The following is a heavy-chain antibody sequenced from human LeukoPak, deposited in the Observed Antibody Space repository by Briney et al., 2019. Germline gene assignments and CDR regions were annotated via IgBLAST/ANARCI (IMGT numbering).Heavy chain of an antibody. CDR1: GYTFSSYG. CDR2: MNPNSGNT. Sequence: ASVKVSCKASGYTFSSYGLSWVRQAPGQGLEWMGWMNPNSGNTGYAQKFQSRVTMTRNTSISTAYMELSSLRSEDTAVYYCARGDSSSWYFVDYWGQGTLVTVSS. CDR3: ARGDSSSWYFVDY. V-gene: IGHV1-8*02. D-gene: IGHD6-13*01. J-gene: IGHJ4*02.